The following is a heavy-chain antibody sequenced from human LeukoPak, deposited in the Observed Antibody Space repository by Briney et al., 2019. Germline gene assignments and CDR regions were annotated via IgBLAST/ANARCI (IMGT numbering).Heavy chain of an antibody. CDR1: GFTFSNAW. Sequence: GGSLRLSCEVSGFTFSNAWMSWVRQAPGKGLEWVGRIQSKADGATTAYAATVKGRFTISRDDSKNTLYLQMDSLKTEDTAMYYCTTGLWWQSSHYFDYWGPGILVTVSS. V-gene: IGHV3-15*05. J-gene: IGHJ4*02. CDR2: IQSKADGATT. CDR3: TTGLWWQSSHYFDY. D-gene: IGHD4/OR15-4a*01.